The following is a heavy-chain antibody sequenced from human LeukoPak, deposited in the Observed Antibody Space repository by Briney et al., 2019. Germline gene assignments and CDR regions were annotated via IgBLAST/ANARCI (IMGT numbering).Heavy chain of an antibody. Sequence: HSGGSLRLSCAASGFTFSIYAMHWVRQAPGKGLEYVSAISNNGGSTYYADSVKGRFTISRDNSKNTLYLQMNSLRAEDTAVYYCAKVDQTYYYYYMDVWGKGTTVTVSS. CDR1: GFTFSIYA. V-gene: IGHV3-64*04. J-gene: IGHJ6*03. CDR2: ISNNGGST. CDR3: AKVDQTYYYYYMDV.